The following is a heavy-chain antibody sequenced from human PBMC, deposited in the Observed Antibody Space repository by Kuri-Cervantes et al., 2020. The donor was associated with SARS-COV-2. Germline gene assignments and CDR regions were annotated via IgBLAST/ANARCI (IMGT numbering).Heavy chain of an antibody. CDR2: INPNSGGT. J-gene: IGHJ4*02. Sequence: ASVKVSCKASGGTFSSYAISWVRQAPGQGLEWMGWINPNSGGTNYAQKFQGRVTMTRDTSISTAYMELSRLRSDDTAVYYCARDVGPSQTWFDYWGQGTLVTVSS. V-gene: IGHV1-2*02. CDR1: GGTFSSYA. CDR3: ARDVGPSQTWFDY.